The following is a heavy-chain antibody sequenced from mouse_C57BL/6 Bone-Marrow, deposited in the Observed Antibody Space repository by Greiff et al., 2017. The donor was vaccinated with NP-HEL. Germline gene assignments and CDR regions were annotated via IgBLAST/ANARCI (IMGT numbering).Heavy chain of an antibody. D-gene: IGHD5-1*01. CDR1: GFSFNTYA. CDR3: VRQGRVRWYFDV. Sequence: EVQLVESGGGLVQPKGSLKLSCAASGFSFNTYAMNWVRQAPGKGLEWVARIRSKSNNYATYYADSVKDRFNISRDNSESMLYLQMNNVKTEDTAMYYCVRQGRVRWYFDVWGTGTTVTVSS. V-gene: IGHV10-1*01. J-gene: IGHJ1*03. CDR2: IRSKSNNYAT.